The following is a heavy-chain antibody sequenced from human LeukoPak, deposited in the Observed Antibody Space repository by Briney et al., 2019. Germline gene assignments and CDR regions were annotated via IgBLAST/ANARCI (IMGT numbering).Heavy chain of an antibody. Sequence: SETLSLTCAVYGGSFSGYYWSWIRQPPGKGLEWIGEINHSGSTNYNPSLKSRVTISVDTSKNQFSLKLSSVTAADTAVYYCARDLCSSISCYTNWLDPWGQGTLVTVTS. CDR1: GGSFSGYY. CDR3: ARDLCSSISCYTNWLDP. J-gene: IGHJ5*02. V-gene: IGHV4-34*01. CDR2: INHSGST. D-gene: IGHD2-2*01.